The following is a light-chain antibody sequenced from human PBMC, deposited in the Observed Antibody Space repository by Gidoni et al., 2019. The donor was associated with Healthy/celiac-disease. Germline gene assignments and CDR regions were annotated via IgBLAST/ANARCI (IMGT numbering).Light chain of an antibody. CDR2: AAS. CDR1: KSISSY. J-gene: IGKJ2*01. Sequence: EMQMTQSPSSLSASVGDRVTITCRASKSISSYLNWYQQKPGKAPKLLIYAASSLQSGVPSRFSGSGSGTDFTLTISSLQPEDFATYYCQQSYSTPYTFGQGTKLEIK. V-gene: IGKV1-39*01. CDR3: QQSYSTPYT.